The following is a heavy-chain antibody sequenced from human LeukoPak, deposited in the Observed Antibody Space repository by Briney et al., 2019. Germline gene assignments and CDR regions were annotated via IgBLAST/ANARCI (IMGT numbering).Heavy chain of an antibody. CDR3: AKITSRYCSSTSCYGAFDI. CDR1: GFTFDDYA. J-gene: IGHJ3*02. V-gene: IGHV3-9*01. Sequence: PGGSLRLSCAASGFTFDDYAMHWVRQAPGKGLEWVSGISWNSGSIGYADSGKGRFTISRDNAKNSLYLQMNSLRAEDTALYYCAKITSRYCSSTSCYGAFDIWGQGTMVTVSS. CDR2: ISWNSGSI. D-gene: IGHD2-2*01.